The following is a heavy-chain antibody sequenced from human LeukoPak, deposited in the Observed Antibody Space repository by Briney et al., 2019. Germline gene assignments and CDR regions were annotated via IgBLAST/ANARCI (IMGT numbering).Heavy chain of an antibody. D-gene: IGHD3-10*01. V-gene: IGHV4-34*01. Sequence: SETLSLTCAVYGGSFSGYYWSWIRQPPGKGLEWIGEINHSGSTNYNPSLKSRVTISVDTSKSQFSLKLSSVTAADTAVYYCARVQMVRGVIYWGQGTLVTVSS. CDR1: GGSFSGYY. J-gene: IGHJ4*02. CDR3: ARVQMVRGVIY. CDR2: INHSGST.